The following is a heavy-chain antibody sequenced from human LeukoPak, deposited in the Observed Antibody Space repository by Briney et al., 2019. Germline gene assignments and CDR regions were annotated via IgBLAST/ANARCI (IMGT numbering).Heavy chain of an antibody. D-gene: IGHD4-23*01. V-gene: IGHV3-48*01. Sequence: GGSLRLSCAASGFTFSSYSMNWVRQAPGKGLEWIPYISTSGSTIYYADSVKGRFTISRDNANKSLYLQMDSLRAEDTAVYYCARRLWDNGGNFDYWGQGTLVTVSS. CDR2: ISTSGSTI. CDR3: ARRLWDNGGNFDY. J-gene: IGHJ4*02. CDR1: GFTFSSYS.